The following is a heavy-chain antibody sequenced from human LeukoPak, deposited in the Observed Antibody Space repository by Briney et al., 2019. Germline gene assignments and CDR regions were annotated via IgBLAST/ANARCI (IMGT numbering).Heavy chain of an antibody. J-gene: IGHJ4*02. Sequence: PGRSLRLSCAASGFTFSSYGMHWVRQAPGKGLEWVAVIWYDGSNKYYADSVKGRFTISRENSKNTLYLQMNSLRAEDTAVYYCASPMVRGVIIPDYWGQGTLVTVSS. CDR2: IWYDGSNK. CDR3: ASPMVRGVIIPDY. CDR1: GFTFSSYG. D-gene: IGHD3-10*01. V-gene: IGHV3-33*01.